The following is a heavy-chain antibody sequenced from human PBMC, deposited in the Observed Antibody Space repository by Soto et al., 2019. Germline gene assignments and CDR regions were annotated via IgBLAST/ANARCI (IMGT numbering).Heavy chain of an antibody. V-gene: IGHV3-23*01. Sequence: GGSLRLSCAASEFTFSSYAMSWVRQAPGKGLEWVSAISGSGGSTYYADSVKGRFTISRDNSKNTLYLQMNSLRAEDTAVYYCAKVVSGYSGYDGWGQGTLVTVSA. CDR3: AKVVSGYSGYDG. J-gene: IGHJ4*02. CDR1: EFTFSSYA. CDR2: ISGSGGST. D-gene: IGHD5-12*01.